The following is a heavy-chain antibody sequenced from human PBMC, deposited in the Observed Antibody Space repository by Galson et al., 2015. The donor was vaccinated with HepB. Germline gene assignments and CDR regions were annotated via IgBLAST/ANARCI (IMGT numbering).Heavy chain of an antibody. J-gene: IGHJ4*02. CDR3: VRDSGTYPGYYDF. D-gene: IGHD1-26*01. CDR2: INSDGSSS. CDR1: GFTFSGHW. V-gene: IGHV3-74*01. Sequence: SLRLSCAASGFTFSGHWMHWVRQAPGKGLIWVSRINSDGSSSSYAYYVKGRFTISRDDAKNTLYPQLNSLRAEDMGVYYCVRDSGTYPGYYDFWGQGILVTVSS.